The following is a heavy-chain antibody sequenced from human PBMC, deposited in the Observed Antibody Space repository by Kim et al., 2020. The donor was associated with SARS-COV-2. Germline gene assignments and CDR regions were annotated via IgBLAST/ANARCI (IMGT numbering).Heavy chain of an antibody. V-gene: IGHV3-23*01. Sequence: GGSLRLSCVASGFTFSNYGMTWVRQAPGGGLEWVSGITGSGDITAYADSVKGRFTISRYNSKNTLYLQMSSLRAEDTAIYYCANPRQPDYWGQGTLVTVS. CDR3: ANPRQPDY. J-gene: IGHJ4*02. D-gene: IGHD6-13*01. CDR2: ITGSGDIT. CDR1: GFTFSNYG.